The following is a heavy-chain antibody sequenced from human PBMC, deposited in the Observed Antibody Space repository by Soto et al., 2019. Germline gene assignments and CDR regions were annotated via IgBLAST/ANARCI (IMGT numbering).Heavy chain of an antibody. CDR1: GYSFTSYW. Sequence: GESLKISCKGSGYSFTSYWIGWVRQIPGKGLEWMGIIYPGDSDTGYSPSFQGQVTISADKSISTAYLQWSSLKASDTAMYYCARTEMATIYHFDYWGQGTLVTVSS. V-gene: IGHV5-51*01. CDR2: IYPGDSDT. CDR3: ARTEMATIYHFDY. J-gene: IGHJ4*02. D-gene: IGHD5-12*01.